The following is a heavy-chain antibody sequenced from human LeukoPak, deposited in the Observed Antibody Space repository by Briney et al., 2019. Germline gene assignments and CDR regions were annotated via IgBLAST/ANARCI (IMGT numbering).Heavy chain of an antibody. D-gene: IGHD1-26*01. J-gene: IGHJ6*03. V-gene: IGHV3-21*01. CDR3: ATLKRERPHHCYQYMDV. CDR1: GFIFSSYT. CDR2: ISRSSSDT. Sequence: GGSLRLSCADSGFIFSSYTMNWVRQAPGKGLEWVSSISRSSSDTYFAESVKGRFTISRDNAKNSLYLQMNSLRAEDTAVYYCATLKRERPHHCYQYMDVWGKGTTVTVSS.